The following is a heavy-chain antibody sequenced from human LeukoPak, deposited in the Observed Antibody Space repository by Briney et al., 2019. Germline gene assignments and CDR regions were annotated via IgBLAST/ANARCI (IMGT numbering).Heavy chain of an antibody. CDR2: ISWNSGSI. CDR3: AKDGSTLNYYYYYMDV. D-gene: IGHD2/OR15-2a*01. J-gene: IGHJ6*03. CDR1: GFTFDDYA. V-gene: IGHV3-9*01. Sequence: GGSLRLSCAASGFTFDDYAMHRVRQAPGKGLEWVSGISWNSGSIGYADSVKGRFTVSRDNAKNSLYLQMNSLRAEDTALYYCAKDGSTLNYYYYYMDVWGKGTTVTVSS.